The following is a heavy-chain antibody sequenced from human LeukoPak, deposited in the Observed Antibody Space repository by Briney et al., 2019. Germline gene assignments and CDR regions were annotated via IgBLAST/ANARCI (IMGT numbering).Heavy chain of an antibody. CDR3: ARVSDSSNWYSFEDRYYSYGMDV. D-gene: IGHD6-13*01. CDR1: GFTFSTYA. J-gene: IGHJ6*02. CDR2: ISYDGRIE. V-gene: IGHV3-30*04. Sequence: GGSLRLSCAASGFTFSTYAMHWVRQAPGKGLEWVAVISYDGRIEHHAESVRGRFTISRDNSKNTLYLQMISLRVEDTAVYYCARVSDSSNWYSFEDRYYSYGMDVWGQGTTVTVSS.